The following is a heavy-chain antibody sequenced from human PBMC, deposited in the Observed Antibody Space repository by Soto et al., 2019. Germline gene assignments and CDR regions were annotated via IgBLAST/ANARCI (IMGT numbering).Heavy chain of an antibody. Sequence: GSLRLSCVVSGLTFYNRWMTWVRQAPGKGLEFLATISPDGSEKYYVGSMKGRFTISRDNAENSLYLQLNSLRAEDTAVYSCATDLNWENFWGQGTLVTVSS. CDR2: ISPDGSEK. CDR3: ATDLNWENF. CDR1: GLTFYNRW. J-gene: IGHJ4*02. D-gene: IGHD1-26*01. V-gene: IGHV3-7*01.